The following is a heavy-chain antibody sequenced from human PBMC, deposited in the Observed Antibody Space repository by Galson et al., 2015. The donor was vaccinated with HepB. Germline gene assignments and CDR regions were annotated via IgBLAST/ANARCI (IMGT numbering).Heavy chain of an antibody. Sequence: SVKVSCKASGYTFTSYAMHWVRQAPGQRLEWMGWINAGNGNTKYSQKFQGRVTITRDTSASTAYMELSSLRSEDTAVYYCAREDSSGYSGFDYWGQGTLVTVSS. CDR1: GYTFTSYA. D-gene: IGHD3-22*01. CDR3: AREDSSGYSGFDY. CDR2: INAGNGNT. V-gene: IGHV1-3*01. J-gene: IGHJ4*02.